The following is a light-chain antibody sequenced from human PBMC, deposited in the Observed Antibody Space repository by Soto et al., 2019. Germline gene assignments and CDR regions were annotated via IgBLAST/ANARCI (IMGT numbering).Light chain of an antibody. J-gene: IGKJ1*01. CDR1: QSVSTN. CDR2: GAS. Sequence: EIVMTQSPGTLSLSPGERATLSCRASQSVSTNLAWYQQIPGQAPRLLIYGASTRATGIPARFSGSGSGTEFTLANSSLQSEDFAVYYCQQYNDWTQTFGLGTKVDIK. V-gene: IGKV3-15*01. CDR3: QQYNDWTQT.